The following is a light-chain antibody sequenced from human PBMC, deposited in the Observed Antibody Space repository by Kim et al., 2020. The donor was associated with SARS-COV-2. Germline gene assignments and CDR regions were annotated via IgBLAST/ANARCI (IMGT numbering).Light chain of an antibody. CDR1: SSNIGDNY. V-gene: IGLV1-51*01. J-gene: IGLJ3*02. CDR2: DNN. Sequence: GQKVTISCSGSSSNIGDNYVSWYQQFPGTAPKLLIYDNNKRPSGIPDRFSGSKSDTSATLGITGLQTGDEADYYCGTWDSSLSAGVFGGGTQLTVL. CDR3: GTWDSSLSAGV.